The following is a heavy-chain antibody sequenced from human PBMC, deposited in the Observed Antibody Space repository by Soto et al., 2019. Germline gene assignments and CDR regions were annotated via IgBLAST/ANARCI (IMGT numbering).Heavy chain of an antibody. J-gene: IGHJ5*02. CDR3: TRDQGGSYDSWFDP. CDR1: FTFSMYS. V-gene: IGHV3-21*01. CDR2: ISSGGDYI. Sequence: EVQVVESGGGLVQPGGSLRLSCSFTFSMYSMNWVRQAPGKGLEWVASISSGGDYIKYADSVKGRFTISRDNAQNSVSLQMNSLRVEATAIYFCTRDQGGSYDSWFDPWGQGTLVTVSS. D-gene: IGHD1-26*01.